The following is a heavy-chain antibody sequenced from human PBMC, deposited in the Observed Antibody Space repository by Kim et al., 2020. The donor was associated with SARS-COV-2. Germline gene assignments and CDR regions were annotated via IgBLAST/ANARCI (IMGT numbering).Heavy chain of an antibody. CDR2: GNP. Sequence: GNPNYAQKLQGRVTLTTDTSTSTAYMELRSLRSDDMAVYYCARVEWLRLDYWGQGTLVTVSS. J-gene: IGHJ4*02. V-gene: IGHV1-18*03. CDR3: ARVEWLRLDY. D-gene: IGHD5-12*01.